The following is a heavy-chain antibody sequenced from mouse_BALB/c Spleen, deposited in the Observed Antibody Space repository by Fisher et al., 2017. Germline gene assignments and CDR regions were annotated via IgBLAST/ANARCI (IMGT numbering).Heavy chain of an antibody. CDR3: ARLRGYDWYFDV. J-gene: IGHJ1*01. V-gene: IGHV1-9*01. Sequence: KFKGKATFTADTSSNTAYMQLSSLTSEDSAVYYCARLRGYDWYFDVWGAGTTVTVSS. D-gene: IGHD2-2*01.